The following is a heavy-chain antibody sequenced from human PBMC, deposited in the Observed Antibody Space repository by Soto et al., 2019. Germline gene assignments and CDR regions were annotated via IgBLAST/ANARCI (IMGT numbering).Heavy chain of an antibody. J-gene: IGHJ5*02. D-gene: IGHD3-3*01. CDR1: GYTFTSYG. V-gene: IGHV1-18*01. CDR2: IGAYNGNT. Sequence: ASVKVSCKASGYTFTSYGISWVRQAPGQGLEWMGWIGAYNGNTNYAQKLQGRVTMTTDTSTSTAYMELRSLRSDDTAVYYCARGPSTNFGVVIIGLNWFDPWGQGTLATVSS. CDR3: ARGPSTNFGVVIIGLNWFDP.